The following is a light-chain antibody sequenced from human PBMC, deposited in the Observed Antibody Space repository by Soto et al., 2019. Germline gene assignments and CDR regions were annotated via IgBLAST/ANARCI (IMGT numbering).Light chain of an antibody. CDR1: QGISSY. CDR2: AAS. V-gene: IGKV1-8*01. J-gene: IGKJ4*01. Sequence: AIRMTQSPSSLSASTGDRVTITCRASQGISSYLAWYQQKPGKAPKLLIYAASTLQSGVPPRFSGSGSGTDFTLTISCLQSEDFATYYCRQYYSYPLTFGGGTKVEIK. CDR3: RQYYSYPLT.